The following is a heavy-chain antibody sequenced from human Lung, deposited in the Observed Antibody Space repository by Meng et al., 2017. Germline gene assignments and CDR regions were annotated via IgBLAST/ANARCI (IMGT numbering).Heavy chain of an antibody. D-gene: IGHD4-11*01. J-gene: IGHJ4*02. CDR1: GGSFSDYY. V-gene: IGHV4-34*01. CDR3: ARGPTTMAHDFDY. CDR2: INHSGST. Sequence: VQLHPWGAGLLKPSETLSLTCVVSGGSFSDYYWSWIRQPPGKGLEWIGEINHSGSTNYNPSLESRATISVDTSQNNLSLKLSSVTAADSAVYYCARGPTTMAHDFDYWGQGTLVTVAS.